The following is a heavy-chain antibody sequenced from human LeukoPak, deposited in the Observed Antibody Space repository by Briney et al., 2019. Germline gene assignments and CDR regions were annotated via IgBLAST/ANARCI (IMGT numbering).Heavy chain of an antibody. CDR2: IYYSGST. Sequence: PSETLSLTCTVSGGSISSYYWSWIRQPPGKGLEWIGTIYYSGSTYYNPSLKSRVTISVDTSKNQFSLKLSSVTAADTAVYYCARRTLKAGYSSSWPFDYWGQGTLVTVSS. J-gene: IGHJ4*02. CDR1: GGSISSYY. D-gene: IGHD6-13*01. CDR3: ARRTLKAGYSSSWPFDY. V-gene: IGHV4-39*01.